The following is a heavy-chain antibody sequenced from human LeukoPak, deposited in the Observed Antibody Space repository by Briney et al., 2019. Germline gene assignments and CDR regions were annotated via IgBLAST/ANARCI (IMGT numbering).Heavy chain of an antibody. J-gene: IGHJ4*02. Sequence: SWLRQPPGKGLEWVANIKQDGSEIDYVDSVKGRITISRDNAKNSVYLQINSLRAEDTAVYYCARIGYSSSSWDYWGQGTLVTVSS. D-gene: IGHD6-6*01. V-gene: IGHV3-7*01. CDR2: IKQDGSEI. CDR3: ARIGYSSSSWDY.